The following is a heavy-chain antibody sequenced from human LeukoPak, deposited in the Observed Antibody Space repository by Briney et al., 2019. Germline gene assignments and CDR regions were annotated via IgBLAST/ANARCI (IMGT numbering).Heavy chain of an antibody. CDR3: ARDIEPYSSSPGGAFDI. V-gene: IGHV4-59*01. CDR1: GGSISSYY. Sequence: SETLSLTCTVSGGSISSYYWSWIRQPPGKGLEWIGYIYYSGSTNYNPSLKSRVTISVDTSKNQFSLKLSSVTAADTAVYYCARDIEPYSSSPGGAFDIWGQGTMVTVSS. D-gene: IGHD6-6*01. J-gene: IGHJ3*02. CDR2: IYYSGST.